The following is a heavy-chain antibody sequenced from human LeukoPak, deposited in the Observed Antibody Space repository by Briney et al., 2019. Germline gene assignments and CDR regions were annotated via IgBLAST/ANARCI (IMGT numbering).Heavy chain of an antibody. CDR1: GFTFSSYW. J-gene: IGHJ4*02. D-gene: IGHD3-3*01. CDR3: ARDPYYDFWSGYYLTHSFDY. Sequence: GGSLRLSCAAPGFTFSSYWMHWVRQAPGKGLVWVSRINSDGSSTSYADSVKGRFTISRDNAKNTLYLQMNSLRAEDTAVYYCARDPYYDFWSGYYLTHSFDYWGQGTLVTVSS. V-gene: IGHV3-74*01. CDR2: INSDGSST.